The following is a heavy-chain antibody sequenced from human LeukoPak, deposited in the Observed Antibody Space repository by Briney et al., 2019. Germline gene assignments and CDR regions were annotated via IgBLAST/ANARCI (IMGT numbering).Heavy chain of an antibody. D-gene: IGHD3-10*01. J-gene: IGHJ4*02. CDR1: GFTFSSYS. CDR3: ARGGGYYYGSGSYSFDY. CDR2: ISSSSSYI. Sequence: GGSLRLSCAASGFTFSSYSMNWVRQAPGKGLEWVSSISSSSSYIYYADSVKGRFTISRDNAKNSLYPQMNSLRAEDTAVYYCARGGGYYYGSGSYSFDYWGQGTLVTVSS. V-gene: IGHV3-21*01.